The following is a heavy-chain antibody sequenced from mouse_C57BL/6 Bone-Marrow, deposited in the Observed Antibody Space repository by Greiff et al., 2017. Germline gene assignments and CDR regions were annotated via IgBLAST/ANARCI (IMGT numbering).Heavy chain of an antibody. CDR2: INPSNGGT. J-gene: IGHJ2*01. D-gene: IGHD1-1*01. Sequence: QVQLKESGTELVKPGASVKLSCKASGYTFTSYWMHWVKQRPGQGLEWIGNINPSNGGTNYNEKFKSKATLTVDKSSSTAYMQLSSLTSEDSAVYYCARCPYYYGSSLDYWGQGTTLTVSS. CDR3: ARCPYYYGSSLDY. CDR1: GYTFTSYW. V-gene: IGHV1-53*01.